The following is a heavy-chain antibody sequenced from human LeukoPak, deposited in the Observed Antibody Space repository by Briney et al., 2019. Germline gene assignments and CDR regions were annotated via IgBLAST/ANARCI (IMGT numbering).Heavy chain of an antibody. CDR2: INLNSGGT. Sequence: ASVKVSCKASGYTFTGYYMHWVRQAPGQGLEWMGWINLNSGGTNYAQKFQGRVTMTRDTSISTAYMELSRLRSEDTAVYYCARAHLSIAVTGTSVGFDPWGQGTLVTVSS. V-gene: IGHV1-2*02. CDR1: GYTFTGYY. D-gene: IGHD6-19*01. J-gene: IGHJ5*02. CDR3: ARAHLSIAVTGTSVGFDP.